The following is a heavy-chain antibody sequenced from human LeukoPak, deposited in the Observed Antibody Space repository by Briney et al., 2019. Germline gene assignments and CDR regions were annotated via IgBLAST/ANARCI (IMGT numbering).Heavy chain of an antibody. D-gene: IGHD3-22*01. CDR3: ARMSSSGYFL. CDR2: MKQDGSEE. V-gene: IGHV3-7*01. J-gene: IGHJ4*02. Sequence: PGESLRLSCAASGFTFSNYWMSWVRQAPGRGLEWVANMKQDGSEEFFVDSTRGRFTISRDNAKRSPYLQMNSLRAEDTAVYYCARMSSSGYFLWGQGALVTVAS. CDR1: GFTFSNYW.